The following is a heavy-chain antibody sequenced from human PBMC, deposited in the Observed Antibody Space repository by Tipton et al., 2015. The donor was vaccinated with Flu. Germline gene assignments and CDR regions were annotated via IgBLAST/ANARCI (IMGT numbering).Heavy chain of an antibody. Sequence: SLRLSCAASGFTFSSYAMSWVRQAPGKGLEWVSAISGSGGSTYYADSVKGRFTISRDNSKNTLYLQMNSLRAEDTAVYYCAVGGAYGGEPYWGQGTLVTVSS. CDR1: GFTFSSYA. J-gene: IGHJ4*02. V-gene: IGHV3-23*01. CDR2: ISGSGGST. D-gene: IGHD4-23*01. CDR3: AVGGAYGGEPY.